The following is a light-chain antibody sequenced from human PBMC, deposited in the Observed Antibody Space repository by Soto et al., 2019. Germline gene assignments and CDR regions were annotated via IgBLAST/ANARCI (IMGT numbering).Light chain of an antibody. J-gene: IGLJ2*01. V-gene: IGLV4-69*01. CDR2: LNSDGSH. Sequence: QSVLTQSPSASASLGASVKLTCTLSSGHSSYAIAWHQQQPEKGPRYLMKLNSDGSHSKGDGIPDRFSGSSSGAERYLTIPRLQSEDEADYYCQTWGTGIRVFGGGTKVTVL. CDR3: QTWGTGIRV. CDR1: SGHSSYA.